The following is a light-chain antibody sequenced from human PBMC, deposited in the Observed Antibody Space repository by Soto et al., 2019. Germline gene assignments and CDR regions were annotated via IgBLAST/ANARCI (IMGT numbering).Light chain of an antibody. J-gene: IGLJ1*01. V-gene: IGLV1-40*01. CDR2: RNS. Sequence: QSVLTQPPSVSGAPGQRVTISCTGSSSNIGADYDVHWYQQLPGTAPKLLIYRNSNRPSGVPDRFSGSKSGTSASLAITGLQAEYEADYYCQSYDSSLSGYVFGTGTKLTVL. CDR3: QSYDSSLSGYV. CDR1: SSNIGADYD.